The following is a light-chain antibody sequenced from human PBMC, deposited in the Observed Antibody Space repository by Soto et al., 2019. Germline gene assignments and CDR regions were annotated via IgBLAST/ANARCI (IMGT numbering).Light chain of an antibody. Sequence: QSVLTLPPPASGTPRRRVTLSCSVGSSNNGRKTVNWYKKLPGKAPKILIYSNNQRLSGVPYLFSGSKSGTSASLAISGLQSEDEADYYCAAWDDSLNGHVVFGGGTQLTVL. V-gene: IGLV1-44*01. J-gene: IGLJ2*01. CDR2: SNN. CDR3: AAWDDSLNGHVV. CDR1: SSNNGRKT.